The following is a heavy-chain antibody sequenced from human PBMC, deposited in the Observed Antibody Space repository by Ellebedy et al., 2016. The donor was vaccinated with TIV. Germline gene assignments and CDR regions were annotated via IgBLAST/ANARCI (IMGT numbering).Heavy chain of an antibody. CDR2: IYYSGST. V-gene: IGHV4-59*08. CDR3: ARHPLEWLVGPMYFDY. D-gene: IGHD6-19*01. CDR1: GGSISSYY. Sequence: SETLSLTCTVSGGSISSYYWSWIRQPPGKGLEWIGYIYYSGSTNYNPSLKSRVTISVDTSKNQFSLKLGSVTAADTAVYYCARHPLEWLVGPMYFDYWGQGTLVTVSS. J-gene: IGHJ4*02.